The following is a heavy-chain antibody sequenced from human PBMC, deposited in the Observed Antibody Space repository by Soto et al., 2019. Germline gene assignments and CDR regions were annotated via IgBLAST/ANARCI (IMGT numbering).Heavy chain of an antibody. CDR1: GFTFSSYS. Sequence: AGGSLRLSCAASGFTFSSYSMNWVRQAPGKGLEWVSSISSSSSYIYYADSVKGRFTISRDNAKNSLYLQMNSLRAEDTAVYYCARGRYYYGSGLDYWGQGTLVTVSS. CDR3: ARGRYYYGSGLDY. V-gene: IGHV3-21*04. J-gene: IGHJ4*02. D-gene: IGHD3-10*01. CDR2: ISSSSSYI.